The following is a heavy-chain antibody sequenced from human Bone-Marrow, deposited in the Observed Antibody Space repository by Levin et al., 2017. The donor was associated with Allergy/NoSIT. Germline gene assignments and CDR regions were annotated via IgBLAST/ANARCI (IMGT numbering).Heavy chain of an antibody. D-gene: IGHD6-13*01. CDR3: ASGASSSWYRAGVGDH. V-gene: IGHV3-48*01. Sequence: SCAASGFSFNTYNMHWVRQAPGKGLECISYISSGSGTSDYADSVKGRFTISRDNANNSMYLQMNSLRAEDTALYYCASGASSSWYRAGVGDHWGQGTLVTVSS. CDR1: GFSFNTYN. J-gene: IGHJ4*02. CDR2: ISSGSGTS.